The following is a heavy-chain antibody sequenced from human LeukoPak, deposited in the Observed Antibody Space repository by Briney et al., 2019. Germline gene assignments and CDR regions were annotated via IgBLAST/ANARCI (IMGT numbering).Heavy chain of an antibody. CDR3: ARVASGWYSSTYFDY. CDR2: IYYSGST. Sequence: SEALSLTCTVSGGSISSYYWSWIRQPPGKGLEWIGYIYYSGSTNYNPSLKSRVTISVDTSKNQFSLKLSSVTAADTAVYYCARVASGWYSSTYFDYWGQGILVTVSS. CDR1: GGSISSYY. D-gene: IGHD6-19*01. V-gene: IGHV4-59*01. J-gene: IGHJ4*02.